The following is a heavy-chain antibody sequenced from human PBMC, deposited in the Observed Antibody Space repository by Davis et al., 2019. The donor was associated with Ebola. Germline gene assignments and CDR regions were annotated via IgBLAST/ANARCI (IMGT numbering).Heavy chain of an antibody. V-gene: IGHV4-39*07. Sequence: SETLSLTCTVSGGSISSSSYYWGWIRQPPGKGLEWIGSIYYSGSTYYNPSLKSRVTISVDTSKNQFSLKLSSVTAADTAVYYCARVTIFGGVDYWGQGTLVTVSS. J-gene: IGHJ4*02. D-gene: IGHD3-3*01. CDR1: GGSISSSSYY. CDR2: IYYSGST. CDR3: ARVTIFGGVDY.